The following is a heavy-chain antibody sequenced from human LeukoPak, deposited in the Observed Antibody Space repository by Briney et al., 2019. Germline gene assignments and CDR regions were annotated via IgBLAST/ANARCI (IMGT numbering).Heavy chain of an antibody. Sequence: PGGSLRLSCAASGFTFSSYGMHWVRQAPGKGLEWVAFIRYDGSNKYYADSVKGRFTISGDNSKNTLYLQMNSLRAEDTAVYYCSYSSSWYSLFDYWGQGTLVTVSS. J-gene: IGHJ4*02. V-gene: IGHV3-30*02. D-gene: IGHD6-13*01. CDR3: SYSSSWYSLFDY. CDR1: GFTFSSYG. CDR2: IRYDGSNK.